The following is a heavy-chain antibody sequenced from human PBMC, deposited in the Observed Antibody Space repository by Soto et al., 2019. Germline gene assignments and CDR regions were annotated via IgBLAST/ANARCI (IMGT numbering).Heavy chain of an antibody. J-gene: IGHJ6*02. D-gene: IGHD3-3*01. CDR2: ISGNGRKT. CDR1: GFTFNSYA. CDR3: VKDLNYDFWSGYNYYALDN. V-gene: IGHV3-23*01. Sequence: EVQLLESGGGIVQSGGSLRLSCTASGFTFNSYAMTWVRQAPGKGLEWVAGISGNGRKTSYADSVKCRFSISRDNHKKTLLQEVTSLRAEDTAKYYCVKDLNYDFWSGYNYYALDNWGQGTTVTVTS.